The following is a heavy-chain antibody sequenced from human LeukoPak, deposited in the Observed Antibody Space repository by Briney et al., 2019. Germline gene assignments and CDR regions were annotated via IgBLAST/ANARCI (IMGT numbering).Heavy chain of an antibody. Sequence: GGSLRLSCAASGFTFSSYAMHWVRQAPGKGLEWVGVISYDGSNKYYADSVKGRFTISRDNSKNTLYLQMNSLRAEDTAVYYCARDESSESPGDAFDIWGQGTMVTVSS. V-gene: IGHV3-30-3*01. CDR2: ISYDGSNK. J-gene: IGHJ3*02. CDR3: ARDESSESPGDAFDI. D-gene: IGHD7-27*01. CDR1: GFTFSSYA.